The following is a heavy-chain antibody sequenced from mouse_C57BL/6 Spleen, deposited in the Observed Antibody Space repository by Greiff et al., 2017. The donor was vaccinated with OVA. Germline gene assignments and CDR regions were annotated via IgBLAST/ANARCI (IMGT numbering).Heavy chain of an antibody. J-gene: IGHJ1*03. Sequence: VQLQQSGAELVRPGASVTLSCKASGYTFTDYEMHWVKQTPVHGLEWIGAIDPETGGTAYNQKFKGKAILTADKSSSTAYMELRSLTSEDSAVYYCAIWDYDWYFDVWGTGTTVTVSS. D-gene: IGHD2-4*01. V-gene: IGHV1-15*01. CDR2: IDPETGGT. CDR1: GYTFTDYE. CDR3: AIWDYDWYFDV.